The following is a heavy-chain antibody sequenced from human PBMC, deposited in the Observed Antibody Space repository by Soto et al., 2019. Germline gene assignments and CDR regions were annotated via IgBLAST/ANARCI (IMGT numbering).Heavy chain of an antibody. CDR2: IYYSGTS. V-gene: IGHV4-39*01. Sequence: QLQLQESGPGLVKPSETLSLTCTVSGGSIRDDTYYWGWIRQPPGKGLEWIGSIYYSGTSSYNPSPKSRVTMSVATSKKQLSLSLSSATAADTAVYYCARLHCHSPHCVPLDPGGQGTLVIVSS. CDR1: GGSIRDDTYY. D-gene: IGHD1-26*01. J-gene: IGHJ5*02. CDR3: ARLHCHSPHCVPLDP.